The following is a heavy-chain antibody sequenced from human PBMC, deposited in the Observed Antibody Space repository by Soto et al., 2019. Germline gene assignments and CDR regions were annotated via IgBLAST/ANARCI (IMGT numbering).Heavy chain of an antibody. CDR2: ISYDGSNK. CDR1: GFTFSSYG. CDR3: AKDPNTLRFLEWSPHYGMDV. J-gene: IGHJ6*02. V-gene: IGHV3-30*18. D-gene: IGHD3-3*01. Sequence: GGSLRLSCAASGFTFSSYGMHWVRQAPGKGLEWVAVISYDGSNKYYADSVKGRFTISRDNSKNTLYLQMNSLRAEDTAVYYCAKDPNTLRFLEWSPHYGMDVWGQGTTVTVSS.